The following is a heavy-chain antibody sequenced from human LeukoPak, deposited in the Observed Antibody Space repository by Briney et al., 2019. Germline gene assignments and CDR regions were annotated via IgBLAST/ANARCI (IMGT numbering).Heavy chain of an antibody. V-gene: IGHV3-7*01. CDR1: GFTLRTFA. J-gene: IGHJ6*01. CDR2: INQDGGGR. CDR3: ATRYCSIAACRASSYKCMDD. D-gene: IGHD2-2*01. Sequence: SGGSLRLSCTASGFTLRTFAMHWVRQAPGKGLEWVANINQDGGGRYYVDSVQGRFIISRDNAQNSVHLQMNSLRAEDTAVYYCATRYCSIAACRASSYKCMDDWGKGPRSSSPQ.